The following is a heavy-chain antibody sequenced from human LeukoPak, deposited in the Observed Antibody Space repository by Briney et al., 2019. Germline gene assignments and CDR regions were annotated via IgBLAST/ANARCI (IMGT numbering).Heavy chain of an antibody. D-gene: IGHD1-7*01. J-gene: IGHJ6*03. CDR2: ITGSGGGT. Sequence: PGGSLRLSCTASGFTFSTHAMTWVRQAPGKGLEWISTITGSGGGTFCADSVEGRFTISRDNSKNTLFLQMNSLSVEDTAVYFCARDGATTVYYYHMDVWGKGTTVTVSS. CDR1: GFTFSTHA. V-gene: IGHV3-23*01. CDR3: ARDGATTVYYYHMDV.